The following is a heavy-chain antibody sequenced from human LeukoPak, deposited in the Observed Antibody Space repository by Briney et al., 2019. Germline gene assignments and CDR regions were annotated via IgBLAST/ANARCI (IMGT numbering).Heavy chain of an antibody. CDR2: IYYSGST. D-gene: IGHD2-15*01. Sequence: PSETQSLTCTVSGGSISSSSYYWGWIRQPPGKGLEWIGSIYYSGSTFYNPSLKSRVTISIDTSKSQFSLKLTSVTAADTGVYYCARQRCSGNTCYRVDQLYYMDVWGKGTTVTVSS. CDR1: GGSISSSSYY. V-gene: IGHV4-39*01. J-gene: IGHJ6*03. CDR3: ARQRCSGNTCYRVDQLYYMDV.